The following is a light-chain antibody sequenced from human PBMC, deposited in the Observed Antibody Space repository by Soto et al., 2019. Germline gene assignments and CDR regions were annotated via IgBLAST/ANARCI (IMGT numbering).Light chain of an antibody. V-gene: IGKV3-15*01. CDR3: QQYNNWPFSIT. CDR2: GAS. J-gene: IGKJ5*01. CDR1: QSVSSN. Sequence: EIVMTQSPATLSGSPGERATLSSRASQSVSSNLAWYQQKPGQAPRLLIYGASTRATGIPARFSGSGSGTEFTLTISSLQSEDFAVYYCQQYNNWPFSITFGQGTRLEIK.